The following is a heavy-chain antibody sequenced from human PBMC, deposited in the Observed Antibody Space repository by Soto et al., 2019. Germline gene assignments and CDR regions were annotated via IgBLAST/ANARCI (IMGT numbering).Heavy chain of an antibody. CDR2: IYYGGIT. CDR1: GGSISSSSYY. D-gene: IGHD3-3*01. Sequence: PSETLSLTCTVSGGSISSSSYYWVWIGQPPGKGLEWIGSIYYGGITYYNPSLKSRVTICVDTSKNQFPLMLSPVTAAETAVYYFASQHNDFWSGYYLNRFDPWGQGTLVTVSS. CDR3: ASQHNDFWSGYYLNRFDP. J-gene: IGHJ5*02. V-gene: IGHV4-39*01.